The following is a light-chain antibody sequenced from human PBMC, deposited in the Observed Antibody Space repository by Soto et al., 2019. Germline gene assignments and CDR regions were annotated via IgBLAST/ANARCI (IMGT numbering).Light chain of an antibody. CDR1: QSVSSSD. Sequence: IVLTQSPGTLSLSPGERATLSCRASQSVSSSDLAWYQQKPGQAPRLLIYSASSRATGIPDRFSGSGSGTDFTLTTSRLEPEDFAVYYCQQYDTFGQGTKLEIK. V-gene: IGKV3-20*01. CDR2: SAS. J-gene: IGKJ2*01. CDR3: QQYDT.